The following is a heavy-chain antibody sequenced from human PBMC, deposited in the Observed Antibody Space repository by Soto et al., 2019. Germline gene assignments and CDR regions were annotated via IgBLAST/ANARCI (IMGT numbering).Heavy chain of an antibody. J-gene: IGHJ4*02. CDR2: IYNIGST. V-gene: IGHV4-30-4*01. D-gene: IGHD5-18*01. CDR1: GGSISSDDYY. CDR3: ARAGYSFGYSVDY. Sequence: SETLSLTCTVSGGSISSDDYYWIWIRQPPGKGLEWIGHIYNIGSTYYNPSLKSRVTISVDTSKNQFSLNLSSVTAADTAVYCCARAGYSFGYSVDYWGQGTLVTVSS.